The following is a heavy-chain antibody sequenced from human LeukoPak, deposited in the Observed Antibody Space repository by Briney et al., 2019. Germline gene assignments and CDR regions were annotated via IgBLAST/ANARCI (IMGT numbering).Heavy chain of an antibody. J-gene: IGHJ4*02. CDR3: ASTTPYGSGSFAFHH. CDR1: GASISSYY. CDR2: ERT. D-gene: IGHD3-10*01. V-gene: IGHV4-4*07. Sequence: SETLSLTCSVSGASISSYYWSWIRQPAGKGLEWIGRERTNYNPSLKSRVTTSVDTSKNQFSLKLTSVTAANTAVYYRASTTPYGSGSFAFHHWGQGTLVTVSS.